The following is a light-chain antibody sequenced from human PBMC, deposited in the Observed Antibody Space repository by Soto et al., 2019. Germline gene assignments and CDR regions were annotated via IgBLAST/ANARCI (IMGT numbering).Light chain of an antibody. Sequence: QSALTQPASVSGSPGQSITISCTGTSSDVGAYNYVSWYQQNPGKAPKVMIFDVSNRPSGVSNRFSGSKSGNTASLTISGLQAEDEADYYCSSYTTSSTVVFGGGTKVTVL. J-gene: IGLJ2*01. CDR2: DVS. CDR3: SSYTTSSTVV. CDR1: SSDVGAYNY. V-gene: IGLV2-14*03.